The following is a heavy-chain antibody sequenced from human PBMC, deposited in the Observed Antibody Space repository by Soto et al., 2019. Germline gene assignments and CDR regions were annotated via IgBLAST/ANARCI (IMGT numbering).Heavy chain of an antibody. CDR2: ISAYNGNT. Sequence: QVKLVQSGTEVKKPGASMKVSCNASGYSFATSGISWVRQAPGQGRESMGWISAYNGNTNYEQKRQDRVTMTTDTSTSTAYLELRSLRSDDTAVYYCARAGHYYDSSGYATWGQGTLVTVS. CDR1: GYSFATSG. V-gene: IGHV1-18*01. CDR3: ARAGHYYDSSGYAT. D-gene: IGHD3-22*01. J-gene: IGHJ5*02.